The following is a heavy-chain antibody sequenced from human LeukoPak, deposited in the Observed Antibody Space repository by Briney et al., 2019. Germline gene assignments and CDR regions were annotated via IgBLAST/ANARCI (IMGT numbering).Heavy chain of an antibody. D-gene: IGHD3-22*01. CDR3: ARRPYYYDSSGYGGYYYGMDV. V-gene: IGHV1-69*13. CDR2: IIPIFGTA. Sequence: SVKVSCKASGGTFSSYAISWVRQAPGQGLEWMGGIIPIFGTANYAQKFQGRVTITADESTNTAYMELSSLRSEDTAVYYCARRPYYYDSSGYGGYYYGMDVWGQGTTVTVSS. J-gene: IGHJ6*02. CDR1: GGTFSSYA.